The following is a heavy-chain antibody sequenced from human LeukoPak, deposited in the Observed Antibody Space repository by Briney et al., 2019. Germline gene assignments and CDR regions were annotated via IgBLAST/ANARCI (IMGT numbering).Heavy chain of an antibody. V-gene: IGHV4-61*02. CDR3: VRGTAARPQYYFDY. D-gene: IGHD6-6*01. Sequence: SETLSLTCTVSGGSISSGSYYWSWIRQPAGKGLEWIGRIYTSGSTNYNPSLKSRVTISVDTSKNQFSLKLSSVTAADTAVYYCVRGTAARPQYYFDYWGQGTLVTVSS. CDR1: GGSISSGSYY. CDR2: IYTSGST. J-gene: IGHJ4*02.